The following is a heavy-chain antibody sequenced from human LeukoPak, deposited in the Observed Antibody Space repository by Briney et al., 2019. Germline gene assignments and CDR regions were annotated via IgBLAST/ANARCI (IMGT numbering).Heavy chain of an antibody. CDR3: ARGVEPLAANTLAY. CDR2: ISGGGST. J-gene: IGHJ4*02. Sequence: GGSLRLSCAASGFTFSSYAMSWVRQAPGKGLEWVSAISGGGSTYYADSVKGRFTISRDNSKNTLYLQMNSLRAEDTAVYYCARGVEPLAANTLAYWGQGTLVTVSS. D-gene: IGHD1-14*01. V-gene: IGHV3-23*01. CDR1: GFTFSSYA.